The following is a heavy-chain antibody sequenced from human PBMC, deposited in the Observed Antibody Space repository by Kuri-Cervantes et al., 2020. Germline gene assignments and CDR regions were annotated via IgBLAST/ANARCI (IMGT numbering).Heavy chain of an antibody. J-gene: IGHJ5*02. CDR3: AKDQVLHWFDP. Sequence: LSLTCAASGFTFSSYAMSWVRQAPGKGLEWVSAISGSGGSTYYADSVKGRFTISRDNSKNTMYLQMNSLGADDTAVYYCAKDQVLHWFDPWGQGTLVTVSS. D-gene: IGHD4/OR15-4a*01. CDR1: GFTFSSYA. CDR2: ISGSGGST. V-gene: IGHV3-23*01.